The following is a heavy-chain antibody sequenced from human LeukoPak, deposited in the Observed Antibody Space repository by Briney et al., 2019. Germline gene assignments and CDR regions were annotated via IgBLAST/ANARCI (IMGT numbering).Heavy chain of an antibody. D-gene: IGHD3-10*01. CDR1: GFNLSIHW. CDR3: TRGPPDGPGNYYPGAY. J-gene: IGHJ4*02. V-gene: IGHV3-7*01. CDR2: IQDDGSEK. Sequence: PGGSLRLSCAASGFNLSIHWMTWVRQAPGKGLEWVANIQDDGSEKNYVGSVKGRFIISRDNAKNTLYLQMNSLRVEDTAVYYCTRGPPDGPGNYYPGAYWGQGTLVTVSS.